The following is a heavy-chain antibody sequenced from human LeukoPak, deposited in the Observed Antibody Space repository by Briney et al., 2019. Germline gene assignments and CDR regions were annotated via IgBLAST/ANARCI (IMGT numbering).Heavy chain of an antibody. J-gene: IGHJ4*02. CDR1: GFTFDDYA. CDR2: ISWNSGSI. Sequence: GRSLRLSCAASGFTFDDYAMHWVRQAPGKGLEWVSGISWNSGSIGYADSVKGRFTISRDNAKNSLYLQMNSLRAEDTALYYCAKDIESVGAFDYWGQGTLVTVSS. CDR3: AKDIESVGAFDY. V-gene: IGHV3-9*01. D-gene: IGHD1-26*01.